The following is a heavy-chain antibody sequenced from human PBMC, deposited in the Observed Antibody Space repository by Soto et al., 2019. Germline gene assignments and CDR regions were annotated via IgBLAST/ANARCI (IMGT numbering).Heavy chain of an antibody. V-gene: IGHV3-21*01. Sequence: GGSLSLSCAASGFTFSSYSMNWVRQAPGKGLEWVSSISSSSSYIYYADSVKGRFTISRDNAKNSLYLQMNSLSAEDTAVYYCEKDMDGGELVAKGGFDYWGQGTLVTVSS. D-gene: IGHD6-6*01. CDR3: EKDMDGGELVAKGGFDY. CDR2: ISSSSSYI. CDR1: GFTFSSYS. J-gene: IGHJ4*02.